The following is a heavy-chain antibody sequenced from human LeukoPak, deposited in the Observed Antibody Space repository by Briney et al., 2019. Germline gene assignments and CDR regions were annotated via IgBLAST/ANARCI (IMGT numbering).Heavy chain of an antibody. CDR2: FDAEDGET. V-gene: IGHV1-24*01. CDR1: GYTLTELS. Sequence: ASVKVSCKVSGYTLTELSMHWVRQAPGKGLEWMGGFDAEDGETIYAQKFQGRVTMTEDTSTDTAYMELSSLRSEDTAVYYCATDRITIFGVVTMGYWGQGTLVTVSS. D-gene: IGHD3-3*01. CDR3: ATDRITIFGVVTMGY. J-gene: IGHJ4*02.